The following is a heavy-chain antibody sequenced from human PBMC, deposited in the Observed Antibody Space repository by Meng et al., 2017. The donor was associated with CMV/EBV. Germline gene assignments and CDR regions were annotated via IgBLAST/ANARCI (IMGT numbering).Heavy chain of an antibody. Sequence: GESLKISCAASGFTFSSYGMHWVRQAPGKGLEWVAFIRYDGSNKYYADSVKGRFTISRDNSKNTLYLQMNSLRAEDTAVYYCARVIVVPAAIPLYYYYGMDVWGQGTTVTVSS. J-gene: IGHJ6*02. CDR2: IRYDGSNK. D-gene: IGHD2-2*02. CDR3: ARVIVVPAAIPLYYYYGMDV. V-gene: IGHV3-30*02. CDR1: GFTFSSYG.